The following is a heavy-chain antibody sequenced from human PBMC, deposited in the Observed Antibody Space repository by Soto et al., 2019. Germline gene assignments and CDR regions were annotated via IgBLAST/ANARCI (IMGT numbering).Heavy chain of an antibody. CDR2: ISGSGGST. V-gene: IGHV3-23*01. D-gene: IGHD3-10*01. J-gene: IGHJ4*02. CDR3: AKDEVRITMVRGVTTPDY. CDR1: GFTFSSYA. Sequence: GGSLRLSCAASGFTFSSYAMSWVRQAPGKGLEWASAISGSGGSTYYADSVKGRFTISRDNSKNTLYLQMNSLRAEDTAVYYCAKDEVRITMVRGVTTPDYWGQGTLVTVSS.